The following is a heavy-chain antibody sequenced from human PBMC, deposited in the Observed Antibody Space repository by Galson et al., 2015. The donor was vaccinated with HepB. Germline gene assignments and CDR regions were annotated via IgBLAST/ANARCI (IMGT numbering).Heavy chain of an antibody. Sequence: SLRLSCAASGFIFSSSTMNWVRQAPGKGLEWVSTISSSSSLVYYTDSVKGRFIISRDNAKNSLYLQMNSLRAEDTALYYCARDRGGSYSAFDIWGQGTMVTVSS. J-gene: IGHJ3*02. D-gene: IGHD1-26*01. CDR3: ARDRGGSYSAFDI. CDR2: ISSSSSLV. V-gene: IGHV3-21*01. CDR1: GFIFSSST.